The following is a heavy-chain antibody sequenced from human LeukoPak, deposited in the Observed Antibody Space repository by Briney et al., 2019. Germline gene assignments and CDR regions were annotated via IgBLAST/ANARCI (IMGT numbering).Heavy chain of an antibody. J-gene: IGHJ3*02. CDR1: GFTFSNAW. CDR3: TTSYRGDSAFDI. CDR2: IKSKTDGGTT. V-gene: IGHV3-15*01. Sequence: GGSLRLSFAASGFTFSNAWMSWVRQAPGKGLEWVGRIKSKTDGGTTGYAAPVKGRFTISRDDSKNTLYLQMNSLKPEDTAVYYCTTSYRGDSAFDIWGQGTMVTVSS. D-gene: IGHD1-26*01.